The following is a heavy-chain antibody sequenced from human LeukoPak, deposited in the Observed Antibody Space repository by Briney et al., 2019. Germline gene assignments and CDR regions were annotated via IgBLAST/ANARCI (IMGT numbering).Heavy chain of an antibody. CDR1: GFTFSSYA. V-gene: IGHV3-23*01. D-gene: IGHD6-19*01. CDR3: ARFLAVAGPDFDY. CDR2: ISGSGGST. Sequence: GGSLRFSCAASGFTFSSYAMSWVRQAPGKGLEWVSAISGSGGSTYYADSVKGRFTISRDNAKNSLYLQMNSLRAEDTAVYYCARFLAVAGPDFDYWGQGTLVTVSS. J-gene: IGHJ4*02.